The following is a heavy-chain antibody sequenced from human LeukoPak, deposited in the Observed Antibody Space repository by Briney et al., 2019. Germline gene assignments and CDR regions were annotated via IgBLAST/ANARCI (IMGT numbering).Heavy chain of an antibody. CDR1: GYTFTGYY. CDR3: ARASGVPAATPDTSPFDY. Sequence: ASVKVSCKASGYTFTGYYMHWVRQAPGQGLEWMGWINPNSGGTNYAQKFQGRVTMTRDTSISTAYMELSSLRSEDTAAYYCARASGVPAATPDTSPFDYWGQGTLVTVSS. J-gene: IGHJ4*02. V-gene: IGHV1-2*02. CDR2: INPNSGGT. D-gene: IGHD2-2*01.